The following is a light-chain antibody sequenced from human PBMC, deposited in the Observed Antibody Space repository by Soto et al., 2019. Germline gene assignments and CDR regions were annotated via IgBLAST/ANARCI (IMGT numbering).Light chain of an antibody. J-gene: IGKJ2*01. CDR2: AAS. CDR3: QKSYSTLMYT. CDR1: QSISSY. Sequence: DIQMTQSPSSLSASVGDRVTITCRASQSISSYLNWYQQKPGKAPKLLIYAASSLQSGVPSRFSGSGSGTDFTLTISSLQPEDFATYYCQKSYSTLMYTFGQGTKVDI. V-gene: IGKV1-39*01.